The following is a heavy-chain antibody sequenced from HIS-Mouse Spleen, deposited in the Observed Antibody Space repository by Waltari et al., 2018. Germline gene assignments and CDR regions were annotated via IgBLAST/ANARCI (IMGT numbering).Heavy chain of an antibody. V-gene: IGHV4-39*07. D-gene: IGHD3-3*01. Sequence: QLQLQESGPGLVKPSETLSLTCTVSGGSISSSSYYWGWIRQPPGKGLEWIGSIYYSGSTYYNPSLKSRVTISVDTSKNQFSLKLRSVTAADTAVYYCARAPTGFLEWFDAFDIWGQGTMVTVSS. CDR2: IYYSGST. CDR3: ARAPTGFLEWFDAFDI. J-gene: IGHJ3*02. CDR1: GGSISSSSYY.